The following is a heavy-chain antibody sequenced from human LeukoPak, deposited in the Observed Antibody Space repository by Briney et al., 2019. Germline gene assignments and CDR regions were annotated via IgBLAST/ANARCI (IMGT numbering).Heavy chain of an antibody. D-gene: IGHD3-10*01. J-gene: IGHJ5*02. V-gene: IGHV4-59*01. Sequence: IPSETLSLTCTVSGGSISSYYWSWIRQPPGKGLEWIGYIYYSGSTNYNPSLKSRVTISVDTSKNQFSLKLSSVTAADTAVYYCARVTPMESWFDPWGQGTLVTVSS. CDR3: ARVTPMESWFDP. CDR2: IYYSGST. CDR1: GGSISSYY.